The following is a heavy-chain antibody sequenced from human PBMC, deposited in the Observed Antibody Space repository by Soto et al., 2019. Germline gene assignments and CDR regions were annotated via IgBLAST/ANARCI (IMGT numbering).Heavy chain of an antibody. V-gene: IGHV3-64*02. D-gene: IGHD6-13*01. CDR2: ISSNGGST. CDR1: GFTFSSYA. Sequence: GGSLRLSCAASGFTFSSYAMHWVRQAPGKGLEYVSAISSNGGSTYYADSVKGRFTISRDNSKNTLYLQMGSLRAEDMAVYYCARGGKRSSSSGPFALYYYGMDVWGQGTTVTVSS. CDR3: ARGGKRSSSSGPFALYYYGMDV. J-gene: IGHJ6*02.